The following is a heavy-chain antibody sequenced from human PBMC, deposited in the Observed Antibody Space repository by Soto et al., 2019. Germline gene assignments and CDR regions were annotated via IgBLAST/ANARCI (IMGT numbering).Heavy chain of an antibody. J-gene: IGHJ5*02. CDR1: GDSISSGYY. D-gene: IGHD6-6*01. V-gene: IGHV4-38-2*01. Sequence: SETLSLTCAVSGDSISSGYYWAWIRQPPGKGLEWIGSIYHSGTTYYNPSLKSRVTISVDTSKNQFSLKLSSVTAADTAVYYCARGGIAARLTYNWFDPWGQGTLVTVSS. CDR3: ARGGIAARLTYNWFDP. CDR2: IYHSGTT.